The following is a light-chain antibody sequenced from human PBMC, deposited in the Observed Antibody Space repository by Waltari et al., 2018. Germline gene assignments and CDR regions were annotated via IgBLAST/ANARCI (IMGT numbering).Light chain of an antibody. CDR3: SSYAGSDNLI. V-gene: IGLV2-8*01. CDR1: STDAGVYTY. CDR2: EFS. Sequence: QSALTQPPSASGPPGQSVTISCTGTSTDAGVYTYVSWYQQHPAKAPTPMIYEFSKRPSGVPDRFSGSKSGNTASLTVSGLQAEDEADYYCSSYAGSDNLIFGGGTKLTVL. J-gene: IGLJ2*01.